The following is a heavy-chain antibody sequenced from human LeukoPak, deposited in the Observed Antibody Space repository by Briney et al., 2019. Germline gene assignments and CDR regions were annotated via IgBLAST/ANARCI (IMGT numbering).Heavy chain of an antibody. J-gene: IGHJ4*02. CDR1: GGSISSGGYY. V-gene: IGHV4-31*03. CDR2: IYYSGST. CDR3: ARERNGFSDY. Sequence: PSETLSLTCTVSGGSISSGGYYWSWIRQHPGKGLEWIGYIYYSGSTYYNPSLKSRVTISVDTSKNQFSLKLSSVTATDTAVYYCARERNGFSDYWGQGTLVTVSS. D-gene: IGHD1-1*01.